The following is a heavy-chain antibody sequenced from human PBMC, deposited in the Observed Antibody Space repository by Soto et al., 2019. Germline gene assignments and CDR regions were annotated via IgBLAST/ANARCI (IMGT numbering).Heavy chain of an antibody. CDR3: ARFREYEGYYGSGGGMDV. CDR1: GYTFTGYY. J-gene: IGHJ6*02. Sequence: QVQLVQSGAEVKKPGASVKVSCKASGYTFTGYYMHWVRQAPGQGLEWMGWINPNSGGTNYAQKFRGGVTMTRDTSISKAYMERSRLRSDDTAVYYWARFREYEGYYGSGGGMDVWGQGTTVTVSS. CDR2: INPNSGGT. V-gene: IGHV1-2*02. D-gene: IGHD3-10*01.